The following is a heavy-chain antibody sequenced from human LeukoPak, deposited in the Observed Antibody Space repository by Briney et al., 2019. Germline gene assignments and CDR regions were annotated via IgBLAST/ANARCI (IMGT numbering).Heavy chain of an antibody. D-gene: IGHD2/OR15-2a*01. Sequence: PGGSLRLSCAASGFTFSNAWMSWVRQAPGKGLEWVGRIISKVDGGTADYAAPVEGRFTISRDDSKNTVYLQMNSLKTEDTAVYYCTTSGGTTTRFVDYWGQGNLVSVSS. CDR1: GFTFSNAW. CDR3: TTSGGTTTRFVDY. J-gene: IGHJ4*02. CDR2: IISKVDGGTA. V-gene: IGHV3-15*01.